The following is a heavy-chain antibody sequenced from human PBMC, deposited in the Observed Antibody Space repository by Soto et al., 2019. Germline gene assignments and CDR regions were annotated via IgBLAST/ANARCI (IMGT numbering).Heavy chain of an antibody. V-gene: IGHV3-15*07. CDR1: GFTFSNAW. Sequence: GGSLRLSCAASGFTFSNAWMNWVRQAPGKGLEWVGRIKSKTDGGTTDYAAPVKGRFTISRDDSKNTLYLQMNSLKTEDTAVYYCTKTLYYYDSSGYYYVDPGGFDPWGQGTLVTVS. D-gene: IGHD3-22*01. CDR3: TKTLYYYDSSGYYYVDPGGFDP. CDR2: IKSKTDGGTT. J-gene: IGHJ5*02.